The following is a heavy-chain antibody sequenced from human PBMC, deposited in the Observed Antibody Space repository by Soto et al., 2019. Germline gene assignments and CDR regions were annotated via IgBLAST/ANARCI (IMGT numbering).Heavy chain of an antibody. CDR1: GFTFRNSP. D-gene: IGHD2-2*01. CDR3: AKGGLLPAANRGF. J-gene: IGHJ4*02. Sequence: GRSLRLSCAASGFTFRNSPMTWVRQAPGKGLDWVSTISVSGVDTYYPNYVKGRVTISRDNSKNTLYLQFNSLRAEHTAVYYCAKGGLLPAANRGFWGQGTLVTVSS. V-gene: IGHV3-23*01. CDR2: ISVSGVDT.